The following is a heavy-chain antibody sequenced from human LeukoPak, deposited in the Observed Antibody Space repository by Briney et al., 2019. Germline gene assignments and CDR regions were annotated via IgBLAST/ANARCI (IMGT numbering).Heavy chain of an antibody. CDR2: INTDGSST. Sequence: GGSLRLSCVASGFTFSSYWMHWVRQAPGKGLVWVSRINTDGSSTSYADSVKGRFTISRDNAKNTLYLQMNSLRAEDTAVYYCARESGRYSSEHDYWGRGTLVTVSS. CDR3: ARESGRYSSEHDY. D-gene: IGHD6-25*01. J-gene: IGHJ4*02. CDR1: GFTFSSYW. V-gene: IGHV3-74*01.